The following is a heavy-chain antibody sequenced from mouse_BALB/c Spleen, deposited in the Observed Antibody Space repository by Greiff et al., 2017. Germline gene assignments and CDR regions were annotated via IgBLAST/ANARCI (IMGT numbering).Heavy chain of an antibody. J-gene: IGHJ4*01. CDR1: GFTFSSYT. Sequence: EVQGVESGGGLVQPGGSLKLSCAASGFTFSSYTMSWVRQTPEKRLEWVAYISNGGGSTYYPDTVKGRFTISRDNAKNTLYLQMSSLKSEDTAMYYCARPNYYGSSYGAMDYWGQGTSVTVSS. CDR2: ISNGGGST. CDR3: ARPNYYGSSYGAMDY. D-gene: IGHD1-1*01. V-gene: IGHV5-12-2*01.